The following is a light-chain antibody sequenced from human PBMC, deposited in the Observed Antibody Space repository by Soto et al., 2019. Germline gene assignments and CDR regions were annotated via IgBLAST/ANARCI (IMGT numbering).Light chain of an antibody. CDR3: QSYDSGVSASV. V-gene: IGLV1-40*01. Sequence: QSALTQPPSVSGAPGQRVSISCSGSSSNIGAGFDVHWYQQFLGAAPKLLIYSDVNRPSGVPYRFSASKSGTSASLTITGLQTEDEAHYYCQSYDSGVSASVFGGGTKVTVL. CDR2: SDV. CDR1: SSNIGAGFD. J-gene: IGLJ2*01.